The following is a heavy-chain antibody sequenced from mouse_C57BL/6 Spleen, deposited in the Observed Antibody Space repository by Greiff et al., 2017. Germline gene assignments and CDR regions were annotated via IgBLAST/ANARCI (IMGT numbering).Heavy chain of an antibody. D-gene: IGHD1-1*01. V-gene: IGHV5-4*01. CDR3: ARVEDYYGSSSWYFDV. J-gene: IGHJ1*03. CDR1: GFTFSSYA. CDR2: ISAGGSYT. Sequence: EVQVVESGGGLVKPGGSLKLSCAASGFTFSSYAMSWVRQTPEKRLEWVATISAGGSYTYYPDNVKGRFTISRDHAKNNLYLQMSHLKSEDTAMXYCARVEDYYGSSSWYFDVWGTGTTVTVSS.